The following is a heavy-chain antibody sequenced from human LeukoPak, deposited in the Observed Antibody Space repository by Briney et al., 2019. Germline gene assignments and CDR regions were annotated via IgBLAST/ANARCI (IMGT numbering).Heavy chain of an antibody. J-gene: IGHJ6*02. V-gene: IGHV1-69*04. CDR2: IIPILGIA. D-gene: IGHD4-23*01. Sequence: SVKVSCKASGGTFSSYAISWVRQAPGQGLEWMGRIIPILGIANYAQEFQGRVSITADKSTSTAYMELSSLRSEDTAVYYCAGKRGTSYYGMDVWGQGTTVTVSS. CDR1: GGTFSSYA. CDR3: AGKRGTSYYGMDV.